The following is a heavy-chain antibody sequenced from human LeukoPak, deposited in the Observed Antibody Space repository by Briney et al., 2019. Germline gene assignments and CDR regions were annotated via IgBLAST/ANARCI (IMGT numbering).Heavy chain of an antibody. CDR2: ISYDGSNK. D-gene: IGHD3-10*01. Sequence: PGRSLRLSCAASGFTFTNYGMHWVRQAPGKGLEWVAVISYDGSNKYYADSVKGRFTISRDNSKNTLYLQMNSLRAEDTAVYYCARDSAPYYYGSGSPVADVWGQGTTVTVSS. J-gene: IGHJ6*02. CDR1: GFTFTNYG. CDR3: ARDSAPYYYGSGSPVADV. V-gene: IGHV3-30*03.